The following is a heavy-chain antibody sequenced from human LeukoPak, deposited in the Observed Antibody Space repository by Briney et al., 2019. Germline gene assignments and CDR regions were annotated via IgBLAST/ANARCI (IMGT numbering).Heavy chain of an antibody. CDR3: ARRNSDSGWFRDDF. Sequence: PSETLSLTRTVSGGSIDNYWSWIRQPPGKGLEWIGYIYDSGTTKYNPSLNSRVTISVDMSKSQFSLQLTSVTAADTAVYYCARRNSDSGWFRDDFWGQGTLVTVSS. J-gene: IGHJ4*02. CDR1: GGSIDNY. CDR2: IYDSGTT. V-gene: IGHV4-59*08. D-gene: IGHD6-19*01.